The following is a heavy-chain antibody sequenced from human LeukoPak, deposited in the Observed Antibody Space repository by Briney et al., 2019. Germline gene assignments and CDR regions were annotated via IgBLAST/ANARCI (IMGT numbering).Heavy chain of an antibody. D-gene: IGHD5-18*01. CDR1: GGSFSGYF. CDR3: ARHTWQWIPLDN. CDR2: IKHDGST. V-gene: IGHV4-34*01. Sequence: SETLSLTCPVYGGSFSGYFWSWLRQSPGKGLEWIGEIKHDGSTTYNPSLESRVTMSLDTSTNQISLEMTSVTAADTAIYYCARHTWQWIPLDNWGQGTQVTISS. J-gene: IGHJ4*02.